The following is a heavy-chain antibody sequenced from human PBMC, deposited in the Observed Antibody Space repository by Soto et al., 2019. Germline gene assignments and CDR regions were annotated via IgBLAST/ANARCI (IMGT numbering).Heavy chain of an antibody. CDR1: GFTCIRYD. Sequence: CGAQTLSCVEAGFTCIRYDISLFRHSSVKGLEWVSTILVSSSTHYPDSVKGRFTIARDNSKNTVFLQMNSLTAGDTAVYYCSRANATGGGAFDNCGQGTMVTVSS. D-gene: IGHD2-8*02. CDR2: ILVSSST. V-gene: IGHV3-23*01. CDR3: SRANATGGGAFDN. J-gene: IGHJ3*02.